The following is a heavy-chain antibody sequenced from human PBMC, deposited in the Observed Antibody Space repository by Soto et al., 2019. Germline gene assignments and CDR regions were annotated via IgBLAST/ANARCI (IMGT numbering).Heavy chain of an antibody. V-gene: IGHV3-33*01. J-gene: IGHJ6*02. D-gene: IGHD2-15*01. CDR1: GFTFSSYG. CDR2: IWYDGSNK. Sequence: QVQLVESGGGVVQPGRSLRLSCAASGFTFSSYGMHWVRQAPGKGLEWVAVIWYDGSNKYYADSVKGRFTISRDNSKNTLYLQMNSLRAEDTAVYYCARDWWYPGGMDVWGQGTTVTVSS. CDR3: ARDWWYPGGMDV.